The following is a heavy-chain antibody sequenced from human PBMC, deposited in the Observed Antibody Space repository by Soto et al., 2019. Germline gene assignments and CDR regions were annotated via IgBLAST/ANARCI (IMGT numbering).Heavy chain of an antibody. V-gene: IGHV3-53*01. J-gene: IGHJ6*03. CDR1: GFTVSSNY. CDR2: IYSGGST. D-gene: IGHD1-1*01. Sequence: GGSLRLSCAASGFTVSSNYMSWVRQAPGKGLEWVSVIYSGGSTYYADSVKGRFTISRDNSKNTLYLQMNSLRAEDTAVYYCARDLRKLDYYYMDVWGKGTTVTVSS. CDR3: ARDLRKLDYYYMDV.